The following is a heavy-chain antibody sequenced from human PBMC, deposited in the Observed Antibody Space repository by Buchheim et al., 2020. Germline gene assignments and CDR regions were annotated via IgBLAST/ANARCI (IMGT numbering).Heavy chain of an antibody. CDR2: ISADGTGADQ. J-gene: IGHJ4*02. Sequence: EVQLVESGGGLVQPGGSLRLSCAASGFTFSNYWMTWVRQAPGKGLEWVAHISADGTGADQYFADSVRGRFTISRDHAKNSLYLQMNSLRAEDTAVYYCARDTASSSWPFDYWGQGTL. V-gene: IGHV3-7*01. D-gene: IGHD6-13*01. CDR1: GFTFSNYW. CDR3: ARDTASSSWPFDY.